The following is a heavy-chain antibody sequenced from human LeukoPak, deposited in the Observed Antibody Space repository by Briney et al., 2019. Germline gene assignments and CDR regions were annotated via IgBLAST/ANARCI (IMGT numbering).Heavy chain of an antibody. V-gene: IGHV3-23*01. Sequence: GGSLRLSCAASGFTFSSYAMHWGRQAPGKGLEWVSAISGSGGSTYYADSVKGRFTISRDNSKNTLYLQMNSLRAEDTAVYYCAKDWGWQQPNWFDPWGQGTLVTVSS. D-gene: IGHD6-13*01. CDR3: AKDWGWQQPNWFDP. CDR1: GFTFSSYA. CDR2: ISGSGGST. J-gene: IGHJ5*02.